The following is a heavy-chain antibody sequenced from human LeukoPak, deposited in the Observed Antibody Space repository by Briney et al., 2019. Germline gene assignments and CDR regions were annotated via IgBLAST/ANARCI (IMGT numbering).Heavy chain of an antibody. CDR2: INLDGSEK. D-gene: IGHD3-22*01. V-gene: IGHV3-7*03. Sequence: GGSLRLSCAASGFTFSNYWLSWVRQAPGKGLEWVANINLDGSEKYYVDSVKGRFTISRDNAKNSLYLQMNSLRAGDTAVYYCANLYYYDSSEGYFDYWGQGTLVTVSS. J-gene: IGHJ4*02. CDR1: GFTFSNYW. CDR3: ANLYYYDSSEGYFDY.